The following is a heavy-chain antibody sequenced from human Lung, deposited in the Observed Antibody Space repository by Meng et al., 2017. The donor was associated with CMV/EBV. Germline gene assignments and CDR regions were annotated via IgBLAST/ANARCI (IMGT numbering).Heavy chain of an antibody. Sequence: VQYGSELKKPGGSVKVSCTPSGYTFINYAINWVRQAPGQGLEWMGWINTHTGNPTYGQGFTGRFVLSSDTSVSTANLQISSLKAEDTAVYYCARGGPYPDSSGFHWYFDLWGRGTLVTVSS. V-gene: IGHV7-4-1*02. D-gene: IGHD3-22*01. CDR2: INTHTGNP. CDR1: GYTFINYA. CDR3: ARGGPYPDSSGFHWYFDL. J-gene: IGHJ2*01.